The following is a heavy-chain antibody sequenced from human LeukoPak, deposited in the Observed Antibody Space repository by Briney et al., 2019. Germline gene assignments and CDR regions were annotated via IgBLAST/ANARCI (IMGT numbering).Heavy chain of an antibody. Sequence: GASVKVSCKASGGTFSNYAISWVRQAPGQGLEWMGRIIPIFGTPNYAQKFQGRVSITTDESTSTAYMELSSLRSEDTAVYYCALTLSVYFDYWGQGTLVTVSS. CDR1: GGTFSNYA. CDR3: ALTLSVYFDY. D-gene: IGHD3-16*01. V-gene: IGHV1-69*05. J-gene: IGHJ4*02. CDR2: IIPIFGTP.